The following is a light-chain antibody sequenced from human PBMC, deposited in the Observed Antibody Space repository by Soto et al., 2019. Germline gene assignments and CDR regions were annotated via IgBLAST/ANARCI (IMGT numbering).Light chain of an antibody. Sequence: DIVMTQSPDSLAVSLGERATINCKSSQSLLANCNNKNCLAWYQHKPGQPPKMLILWASTRESGVPDRFSGSGSGTDFTLTISSLQAEDAAVYYCQQYGGSPFTFGPGTKVDIK. J-gene: IGKJ3*01. V-gene: IGKV4-1*01. CDR2: WAS. CDR1: QSLLANCNNKNC. CDR3: QQYGGSPFT.